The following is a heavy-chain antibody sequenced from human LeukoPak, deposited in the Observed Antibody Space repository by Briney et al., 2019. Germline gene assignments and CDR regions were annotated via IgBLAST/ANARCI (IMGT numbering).Heavy chain of an antibody. D-gene: IGHD2-15*01. CDR2: FDPEDGET. CDR1: GYTLTELS. Sequence: ASVKVSCKVSGYTLTELSMHWVRQAPGKGLEWMGGFDPEDGETIYAQKFQGRVTVTEDTSTDTAYMELSSLRSEDTAVYYCATIGYCSGGSCYSDAFDIWGQGTMVTVSS. CDR3: ATIGYCSGGSCYSDAFDI. J-gene: IGHJ3*02. V-gene: IGHV1-24*01.